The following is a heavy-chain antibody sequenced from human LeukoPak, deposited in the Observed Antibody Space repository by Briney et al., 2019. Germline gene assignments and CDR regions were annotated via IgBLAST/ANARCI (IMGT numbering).Heavy chain of an antibody. J-gene: IGHJ4*02. CDR3: ARNLPAADY. D-gene: IGHD2-2*01. V-gene: IGHV3-64*01. CDR2: ISSNGGST. CDR1: GFTFSSYA. Sequence: PGGSLRLSCAASGFTFSSYAMHWVRQAPGKGLEYVSAISSNGGSTYYANSVKGRFTISRDNAKNSLYLQMNSLRAEDTAVYYCARNLPAADYWGQGTLVTVSS.